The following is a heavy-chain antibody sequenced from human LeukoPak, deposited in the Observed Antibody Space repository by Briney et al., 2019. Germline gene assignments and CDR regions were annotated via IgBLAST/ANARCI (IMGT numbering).Heavy chain of an antibody. Sequence: GGSLRLSCAASGLTFSSYAMSWVRQAPGKGLEWVSAISGSGGSTYYADSVKGRFTISRDNSKNTLYLQMNSLRVEDTAVYYCAKGGLGCSSTSCFDYWGQGTLVTVSS. V-gene: IGHV3-23*01. J-gene: IGHJ4*02. CDR2: ISGSGGST. D-gene: IGHD2-2*01. CDR3: AKGGLGCSSTSCFDY. CDR1: GLTFSSYA.